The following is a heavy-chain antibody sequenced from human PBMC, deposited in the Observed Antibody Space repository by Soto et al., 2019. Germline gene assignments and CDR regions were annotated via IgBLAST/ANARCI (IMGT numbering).Heavy chain of an antibody. D-gene: IGHD3-22*01. CDR1: GGGTFSRDA. V-gene: IGHV1-69*06. Sequence: QLVQSGAEVKMPGSSVKVSCKASGGGTFSRDAITWVRPAPGQGLEWMGGIIPIFGTNSQAQKVQGRVTITADKSTSTAYMEVSSLRSDATDVYDLASRPYSYDSRGHLHHAFDIWGRGTIVTVSS. J-gene: IGHJ3*02. CDR2: IIPIFGTN. CDR3: ASRPYSYDSRGHLHHAFDI.